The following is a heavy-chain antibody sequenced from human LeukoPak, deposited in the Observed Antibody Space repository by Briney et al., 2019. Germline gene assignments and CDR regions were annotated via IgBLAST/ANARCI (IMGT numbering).Heavy chain of an antibody. V-gene: IGHV1-8*01. Sequence: ASVKVSCKASGYTFTSYDINWVRQATGQGLEWMGWMNPNSGNTGYAQKFQGRVTMTRNTSISTAYMELSSLRSDDTAVYYCARGVTAPLCNWFDPWGQGTLVTVSS. CDR3: ARGVTAPLCNWFDP. CDR2: MNPNSGNT. CDR1: GYTFTSYD. J-gene: IGHJ5*02. D-gene: IGHD2-21*02.